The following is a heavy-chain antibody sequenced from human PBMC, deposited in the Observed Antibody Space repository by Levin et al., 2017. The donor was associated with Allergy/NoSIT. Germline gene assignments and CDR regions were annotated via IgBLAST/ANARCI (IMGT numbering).Heavy chain of an antibody. D-gene: IGHD6-19*01. CDR1: GFTFSSYG. CDR2: MSFDGSYK. J-gene: IGHJ1*01. V-gene: IGHV3-30*18. Sequence: GGSLRLSCAASGFTFSSYGMHWVRQAPGKGLEWVAVMSFDGSYKNYADSVKGRFTISRDNSKNTLYLQMNSLRAEDTAVYYCAKDYSSLAVVGTAEYVQHWGQGTLVTVSS. CDR3: AKDYSSLAVVGTAEYVQH.